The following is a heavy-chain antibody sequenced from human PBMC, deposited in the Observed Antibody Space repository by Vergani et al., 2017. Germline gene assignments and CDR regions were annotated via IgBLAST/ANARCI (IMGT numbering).Heavy chain of an antibody. D-gene: IGHD3-16*01. CDR3: ARETRGGEWSGGY. Sequence: QVQLVQSGAEVKKPGASVKVSCKTSGFTFIGYYIHWVRQAPGQGLEWMGWVNPNSGGTNYAQKFQGRVTMTRETSISTDYMELNRLQSDDTAMYYCARETRGGEWSGGYWGQGTLVTVSS. CDR1: GFTFIGYY. CDR2: VNPNSGGT. J-gene: IGHJ4*02. V-gene: IGHV1-2*02.